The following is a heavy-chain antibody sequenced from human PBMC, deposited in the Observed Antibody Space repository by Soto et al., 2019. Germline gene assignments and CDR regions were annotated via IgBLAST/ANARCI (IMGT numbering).Heavy chain of an antibody. CDR3: ARDLPTMDA. Sequence: QVQLVQSGAEVKKPGASVKVSCKASGYTFTSYGISWVRQAPGQGLEWMGWIRAYNGNTNYAQKLQGRVTMTTDTPTRSAYMELRSMRSDDAAVYYGARDLPTMDAWGQGTTVTVSS. V-gene: IGHV1-18*01. CDR2: IRAYNGNT. J-gene: IGHJ6*02. CDR1: GYTFTSYG.